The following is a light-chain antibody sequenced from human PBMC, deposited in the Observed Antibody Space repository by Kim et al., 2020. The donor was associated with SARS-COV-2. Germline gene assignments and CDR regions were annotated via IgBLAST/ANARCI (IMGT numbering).Light chain of an antibody. V-gene: IGLV2-14*03. CDR2: DVS. J-gene: IGLJ1*01. CDR3: SSYTNANTRL. CDR1: SSDIGAFNY. Sequence: QSITISCPGTSSDIGAFNYVSWFQQHPGKAPKLLIYDVSQRPSGISNRFSGSTSGYTASLTISGLQAEDEADYYCSSYTNANTRLFGPGTKVTVL.